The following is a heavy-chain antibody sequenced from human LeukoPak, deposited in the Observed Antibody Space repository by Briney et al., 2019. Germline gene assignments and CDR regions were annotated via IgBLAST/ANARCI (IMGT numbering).Heavy chain of an antibody. Sequence: PSETLSLTCTVSGGSISSYYWSWLRQPPGKGLEWIGYIYYSGSTNYNPSLKSRVTISVDTSKNQFSLKLSSVTAADTAVYYCARGRDSNFDYWGQGTLVTVSS. CDR1: GGSISSYY. CDR2: IYYSGST. J-gene: IGHJ4*02. CDR3: ARGRDSNFDY. D-gene: IGHD3-22*01. V-gene: IGHV4-59*01.